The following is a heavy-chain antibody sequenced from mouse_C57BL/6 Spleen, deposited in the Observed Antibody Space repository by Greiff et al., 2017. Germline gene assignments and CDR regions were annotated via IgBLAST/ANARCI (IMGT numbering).Heavy chain of an antibody. D-gene: IGHD1-1*01. J-gene: IGHJ1*03. Sequence: QVQLQQSGAELAKPGASVKLSCKASGYTFTSYWMHWVKQRPGQGLEWIGYINPSSGYTKYNQKFKDKATLTADKSSSTDYMQLSSLTYEDSAVYYCARNYYGSNWYFDVWGTGTTVTVSS. V-gene: IGHV1-7*01. CDR2: INPSSGYT. CDR1: GYTFTSYW. CDR3: ARNYYGSNWYFDV.